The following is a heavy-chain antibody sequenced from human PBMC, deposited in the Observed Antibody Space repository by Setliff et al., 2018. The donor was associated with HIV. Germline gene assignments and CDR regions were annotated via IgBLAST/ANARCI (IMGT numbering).Heavy chain of an antibody. Sequence: PGGSLRLSCAASGFTFSNYAMSWVRQAPGKGLEWVSVISGSGGSTYYADSVKGRFTISRDDSKNTLYLQMNSLKTEDTAVYYCTSLMTAVVYWGQGTMVTVSS. V-gene: IGHV3-23*01. D-gene: IGHD4-17*01. CDR1: GFTFSNYA. CDR2: ISGSGGST. CDR3: TSLMTAVVY. J-gene: IGHJ4*02.